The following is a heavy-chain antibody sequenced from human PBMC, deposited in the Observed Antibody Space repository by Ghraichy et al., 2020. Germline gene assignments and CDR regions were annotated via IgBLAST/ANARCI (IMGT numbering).Heavy chain of an antibody. Sequence: ASVKVSCKASGYTFTSYAMHWVRQAPGQRLEWMRWINAGNGNTKYSQKFQGRVTITRDTSASTAYMELSSLRSEDTAVYYCARGLIAVAGYGMDVWGQGTTVTVSS. J-gene: IGHJ6*02. D-gene: IGHD6-19*01. CDR3: ARGLIAVAGYGMDV. CDR1: GYTFTSYA. V-gene: IGHV1-3*01. CDR2: INAGNGNT.